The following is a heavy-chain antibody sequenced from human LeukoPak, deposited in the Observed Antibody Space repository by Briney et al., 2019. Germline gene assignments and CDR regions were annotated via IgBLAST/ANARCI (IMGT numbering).Heavy chain of an antibody. D-gene: IGHD3-22*01. CDR3: AKEHGPYDSSGYYWDY. CDR2: ISWDGGST. V-gene: IGHV3-43D*03. Sequence: GGSLRLSCAASGFTFDDYAMHWVRQAPGKGLEWVSLISWDGGSTYYADSVKGRFTISRDNSKNSLYLQMNSLRAEDTALYYCAKEHGPYDSSGYYWDYWGQGTLVTVSS. J-gene: IGHJ4*02. CDR1: GFTFDDYA.